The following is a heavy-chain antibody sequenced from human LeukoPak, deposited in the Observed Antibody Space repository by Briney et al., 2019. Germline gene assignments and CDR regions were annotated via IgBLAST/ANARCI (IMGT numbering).Heavy chain of an antibody. V-gene: IGHV4-39*07. CDR3: ARDSGSYYGFDY. D-gene: IGHD1-26*01. Sequence: PSETLSLACTVSGGSISSSSYYWGWIRQPPGKGLEWIGSIYHSGSTYYNPSLKSRVTISVDTSKNQFSLKLSSVTAADTAVYYCARDSGSYYGFDYWGQGTLVTVSS. CDR1: GGSISSSSYY. J-gene: IGHJ4*02. CDR2: IYHSGST.